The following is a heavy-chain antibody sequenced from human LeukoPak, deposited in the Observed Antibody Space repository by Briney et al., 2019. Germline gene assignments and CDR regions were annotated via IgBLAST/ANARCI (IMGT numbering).Heavy chain of an antibody. D-gene: IGHD2-21*01. CDR3: ARSKMWPPSFDY. J-gene: IGHJ4*02. CDR1: GFTFSSYA. V-gene: IGHV3-23*01. Sequence: GGSLRLSCAASGFTFSSYAMSWVRQAPGKGLEWASAISGSGASTYYVDSVKGRFTISRDNSKNTLYLQMNSLRAEDTAVYFCARSKMWPPSFDYWGQGTPVTVSS. CDR2: ISGSGAST.